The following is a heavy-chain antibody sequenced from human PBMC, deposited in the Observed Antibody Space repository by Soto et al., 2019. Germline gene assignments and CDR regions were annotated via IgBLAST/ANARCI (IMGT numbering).Heavy chain of an antibody. J-gene: IGHJ4*02. CDR2: ISGSSSDT. V-gene: IGHV3-11*05. D-gene: IGHD2-8*01. Sequence: PVGSLRLSCAASGFTLSGYYMSWIRQAPGRGLEWVSYISGSSSDTHYADSVKGRFTISRDNAKNSLYLQMNSLRAEDSAVYYCARGIHNNYGVTPAYWGQGTLVTVSS. CDR1: GFTLSGYY. CDR3: ARGIHNNYGVTPAY.